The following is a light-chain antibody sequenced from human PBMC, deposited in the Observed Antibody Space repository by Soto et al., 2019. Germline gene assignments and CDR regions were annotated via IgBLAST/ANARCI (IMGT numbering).Light chain of an antibody. J-gene: IGKJ2*03. CDR1: QSVRTN. CDR3: QQYNDWPLFS. CDR2: GAS. Sequence: EIVLTQSPATLSVPPGERVTLSCRASQSVRTNLAWYQQKPGQAPRLLISGASIRASAIPARFSGSGSGTEFTLTINGLQSEDFAVYYCQQYNDWPLFSFGQGTKVDVK. V-gene: IGKV3-15*01.